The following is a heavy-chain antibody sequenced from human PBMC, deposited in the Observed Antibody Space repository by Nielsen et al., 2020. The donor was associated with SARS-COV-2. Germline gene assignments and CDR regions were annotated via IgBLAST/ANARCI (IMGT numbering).Heavy chain of an antibody. V-gene: IGHV3-23*01. CDR3: AKDHTQEALATGDAFDF. CDR1: GFALRNYA. J-gene: IGHJ3*01. D-gene: IGHD6-13*01. CDR2: ISGSGGST. Sequence: GGSLRLSCAASGFALRNYAMSWVRQAPGKGLEWVSAISGSGGSTYYAAFVGGRFIISRDNSRNTLYLEMNSLRAEDTAVYFCAKDHTQEALATGDAFDFWGQGTKVIVSS.